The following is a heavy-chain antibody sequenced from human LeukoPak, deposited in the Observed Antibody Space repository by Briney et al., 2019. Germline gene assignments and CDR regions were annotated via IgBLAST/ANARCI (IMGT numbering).Heavy chain of an antibody. Sequence: GESLKISCKGSGYSFTSYWIGWVRQMPGKGLEWMGIIYPGDSDTRYSPSFQGQVTISADKSISTAYLQWSSLKTSDTAMYYCARHFVAAGMIEGADHWGQGTLVTVSS. CDR2: IYPGDSDT. CDR1: GYSFTSYW. D-gene: IGHD6-13*01. V-gene: IGHV5-51*01. CDR3: ARHFVAAGMIEGADH. J-gene: IGHJ4*02.